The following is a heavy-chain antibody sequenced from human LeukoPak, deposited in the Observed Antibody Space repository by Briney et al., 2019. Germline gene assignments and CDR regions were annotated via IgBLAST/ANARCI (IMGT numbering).Heavy chain of an antibody. V-gene: IGHV1-18*04. CDR1: GYTFTGYY. D-gene: IGHD6-13*01. J-gene: IGHJ4*02. CDR2: ISAYNGNT. Sequence: GASVKVSCKASGYTFTGYYMHWVRQAPGQGLEWMGWISAYNGNTNYAQKLQGRVTMTTDTSTSTAYMELRSLRSDDTAVYYCARGAAAGTSHSDYWGQGTLVTVSS. CDR3: ARGAAAGTSHSDY.